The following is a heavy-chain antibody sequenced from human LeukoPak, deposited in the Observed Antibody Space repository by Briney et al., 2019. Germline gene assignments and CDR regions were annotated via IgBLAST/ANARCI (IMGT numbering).Heavy chain of an antibody. CDR1: GYSISSGYY. Sequence: PSQTLSLTCTVSGYSISSGYYWGWIRQPPGKGLEWIGSIYHSGSTYYNPSLKSRVTISVDTSKNQFSLKLSSVTAADTAVYYCARVGYSSGADFDYWGQGTLVTVSS. J-gene: IGHJ4*02. CDR3: ARVGYSSGADFDY. V-gene: IGHV4-38-2*02. D-gene: IGHD6-19*01. CDR2: IYHSGST.